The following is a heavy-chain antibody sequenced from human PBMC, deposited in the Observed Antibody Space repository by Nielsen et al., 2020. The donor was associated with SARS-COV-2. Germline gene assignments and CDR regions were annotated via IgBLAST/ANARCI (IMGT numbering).Heavy chain of an antibody. V-gene: IGHV3-48*02. J-gene: IGHJ6*02. Sequence: GESLKISCAASGFTFRSYSMNWVRQAPGKGLEWVSYISSSSSTRYYADSVKGRLTISRDNAKNSLYLQMNSLRDEDTAVYYCASDVPYGDYGMDVWGQGTTVTVSS. CDR2: ISSSSSTR. CDR3: ASDVPYGDYGMDV. D-gene: IGHD4-17*01. CDR1: GFTFRSYS.